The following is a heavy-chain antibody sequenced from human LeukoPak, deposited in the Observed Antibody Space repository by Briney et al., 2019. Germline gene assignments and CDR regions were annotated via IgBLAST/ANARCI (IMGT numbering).Heavy chain of an antibody. CDR1: GFIFSGSA. J-gene: IGHJ6*02. CDR3: ASAWSDYYGMDV. D-gene: IGHD1-1*01. Sequence: PGGSLRLSCAASGFIFSGSAVYWVRQASGKGLEWVGRIRSKTNNYATAYAASVKGRFIFSRDDLKNTAYLQMNSLETDDTAVYYCASAWSDYYGMDVWGQGTTVTVSS. CDR2: IRSKTNNYAT. V-gene: IGHV3-73*01.